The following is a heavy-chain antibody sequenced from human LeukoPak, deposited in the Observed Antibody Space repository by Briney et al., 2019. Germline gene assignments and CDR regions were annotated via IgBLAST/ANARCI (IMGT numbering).Heavy chain of an antibody. V-gene: IGHV4-61*05. D-gene: IGHD1-26*01. CDR1: GGSISSSSYY. J-gene: IGHJ6*02. CDR2: IYYSGST. Sequence: SETLSLTCTVSGGSISSSSYYWGRIRQPPGKGLEWIGYIYYSGSTNYNPSLKSRVTISVDTSKNQFSLKLSSVTAADTTVYYCARGQIRMGYYYYYYGMDVWGQGTTVTVSS. CDR3: ARGQIRMGYYYYYYGMDV.